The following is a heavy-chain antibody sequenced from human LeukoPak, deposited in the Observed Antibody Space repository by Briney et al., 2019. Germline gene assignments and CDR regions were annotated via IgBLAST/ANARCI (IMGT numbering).Heavy chain of an antibody. V-gene: IGHV5-51*01. J-gene: IGHJ3*02. CDR3: AREGCSYGSSAFDI. Sequence: GASLQISCKGSGYSFTSYWIGWVRQLPGKGLEWMGIIYPGDSDTRYSPSFQGQVTISADKSISTAYLQWSSLKASDTAMYYCAREGCSYGSSAFDIWGQGTMVTVSS. CDR1: GYSFTSYW. CDR2: IYPGDSDT. D-gene: IGHD5-18*01.